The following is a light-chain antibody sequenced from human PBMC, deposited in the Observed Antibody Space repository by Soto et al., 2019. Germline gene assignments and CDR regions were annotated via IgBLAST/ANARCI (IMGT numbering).Light chain of an antibody. J-gene: IGLJ2*01. CDR2: EVI. V-gene: IGLV2-8*01. Sequence: QSALTQPPSASGSPGQSVTISCTGTSSDVGGYDYVSWYQQHPGKAPKLMIYEVIKRPSGVPDRFSGSKSGNTASLTISGLQAEDEAKYHCSSYAGSQNWAFGGGTKLTVL. CDR3: SSYAGSQNWA. CDR1: SSDVGGYDY.